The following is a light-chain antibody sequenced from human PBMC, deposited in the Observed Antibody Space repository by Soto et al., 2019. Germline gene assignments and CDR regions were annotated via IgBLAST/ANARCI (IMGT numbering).Light chain of an antibody. J-gene: IGLJ3*02. V-gene: IGLV2-8*01. Sequence: QSALTQPPSASGSPGQSVTISCTGTSSDVGAYNYVSWYQQYPGKAPKLMIYEVSKRPSGVPDLSSGSKSGNTASLPVSEVQHEDEADYYCTSYAGSDIWVFGGGTKLTVL. CDR1: SSDVGAYNY. CDR2: EVS. CDR3: TSYAGSDIWV.